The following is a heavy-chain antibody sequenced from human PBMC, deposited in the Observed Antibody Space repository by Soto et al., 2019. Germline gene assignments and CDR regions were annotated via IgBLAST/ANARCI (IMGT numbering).Heavy chain of an antibody. CDR3: ARLGITIFGVVSRWFDP. V-gene: IGHV4-34*01. CDR2: INHSGST. CDR1: GGTFSGYY. D-gene: IGHD3-3*01. J-gene: IGHJ5*02. Sequence: SETLSLTCAVYGGTFSGYYWSWIRQPLGKGLEWIGEINHSGSTNYNPSLKSRVTISVDTSKNQFSLKLSSVTAADTAVYYCARLGITIFGVVSRWFDPWGQGTLVTVSS.